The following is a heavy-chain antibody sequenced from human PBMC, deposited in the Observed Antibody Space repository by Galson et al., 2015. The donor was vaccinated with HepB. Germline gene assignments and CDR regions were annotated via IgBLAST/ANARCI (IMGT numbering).Heavy chain of an antibody. J-gene: IGHJ6*02. CDR1: GGSFSGYY. V-gene: IGHV4-34*01. CDR3: ARDRSLLYNYYNGMDV. D-gene: IGHD3-10*01. CDR2: INHSGRT. Sequence: ETLSLTCAVYGGSFSGYYWSWIRQPPGKGLGWLGEINHSGRTNYNPSLKSRVTISVDTSKNRLSLNLSSLTAADTAVYYCARDRSLLYNYYNGMDVWGQGTTVTVSS.